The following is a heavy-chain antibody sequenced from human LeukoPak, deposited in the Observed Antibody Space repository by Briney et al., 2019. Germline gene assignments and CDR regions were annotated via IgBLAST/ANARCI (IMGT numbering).Heavy chain of an antibody. CDR3: ARDLGRDGYNYYS. V-gene: IGHV1-2*06. J-gene: IGHJ4*02. CDR1: GYTFTGYY. CDR2: INPYSGGT. D-gene: IGHD5-24*01. Sequence: GASVKVSCKASGYTFTGYYMHWVRQAPGQGLEWMGRINPYSGGTNYAQKFQGRVTMTRDTSINTAYMEVSSLRSDDTAIYYCARDLGRDGYNYYSWGQGTLVTVSS.